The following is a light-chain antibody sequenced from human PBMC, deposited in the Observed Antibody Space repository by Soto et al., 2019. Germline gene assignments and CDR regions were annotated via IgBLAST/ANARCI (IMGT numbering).Light chain of an antibody. CDR2: KAS. J-gene: IGKJ2*01. V-gene: IGKV1-5*03. CDR3: QQYDRFPYT. Sequence: DIQMTQSPSTLSASVGDTVTITCRAGQSISNWLAWYQQKPGQAPKLLIHKASTLESGVPSRFSGSGSGTEFTLTISSLQPDDFATFYCQQYDRFPYTFGQGTKLEIK. CDR1: QSISNW.